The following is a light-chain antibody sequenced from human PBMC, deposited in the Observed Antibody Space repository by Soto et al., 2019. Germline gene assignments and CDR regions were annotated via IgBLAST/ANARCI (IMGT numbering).Light chain of an antibody. CDR1: SSDVGGYNY. CDR3: SSYTSTSTRV. V-gene: IGLV2-14*01. CDR2: EVS. Sequence: ALTQPPFLSGSPGQSITISCTGTSSDVGGYNYVSWYQHPPGKAPKLMISEVSNRPSGVSNRFSGSKSGNTASLTISGLQAQDEADYYCSSYTSTSTRVFGTGTKVTVL. J-gene: IGLJ1*01.